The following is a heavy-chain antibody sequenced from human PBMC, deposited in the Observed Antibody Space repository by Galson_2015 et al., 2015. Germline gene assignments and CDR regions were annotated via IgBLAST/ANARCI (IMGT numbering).Heavy chain of an antibody. J-gene: IGHJ3*02. D-gene: IGHD2-21*02. CDR3: APLRPGVTVDAFDN. CDR2: ISSSGSYI. Sequence: SLRLSCAASGFTFSIYTLNWVRQAPGKGLQWVSSISSSGSYIYYADSVKGRSTISRDNAKNSLYLQMTSLRAEDTAVYYCAPLRPGVTVDAFDNWGQASKVTVSS. V-gene: IGHV3-21*01. CDR1: GFTFSIYT.